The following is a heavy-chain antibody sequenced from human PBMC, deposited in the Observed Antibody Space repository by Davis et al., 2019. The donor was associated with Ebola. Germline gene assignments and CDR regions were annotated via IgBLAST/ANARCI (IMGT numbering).Heavy chain of an antibody. CDR2: ISGSGGST. Sequence: GESLKISCAASGFTFSSYAMSWVRQAPGKGLEWVSAISGSGGSTYYADSVKGRFTISRDNSKNTLYLQMNSLRAEDTAVYYCAKAYGDSYFDYWGQGTLVTVSS. V-gene: IGHV3-23*01. CDR3: AKAYGDSYFDY. J-gene: IGHJ4*02. CDR1: GFTFSSYA. D-gene: IGHD4-17*01.